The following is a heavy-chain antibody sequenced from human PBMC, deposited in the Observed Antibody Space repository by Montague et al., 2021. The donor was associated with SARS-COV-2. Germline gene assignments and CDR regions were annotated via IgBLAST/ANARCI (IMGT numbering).Heavy chain of an antibody. CDR1: GGSISSSSYY. Sequence: SETLSLTCTVSGGSISSSSYYWGWIRQPPGKGLEWIGHIYASGSTNYSPSLKSRVRLSIDNPKNQFSLKLESLTAADTAVYYCVRDGGNWYYFDYWGQGALVTVSS. D-gene: IGHD3-16*01. V-gene: IGHV4-61*05. CDR3: VRDGGNWYYFDY. CDR2: IYASGST. J-gene: IGHJ4*02.